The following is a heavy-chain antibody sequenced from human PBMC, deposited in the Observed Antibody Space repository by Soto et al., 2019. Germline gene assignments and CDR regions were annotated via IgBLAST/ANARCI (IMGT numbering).Heavy chain of an antibody. CDR2: INHSGST. CDR3: ARPLICSGGSCYFDAFDI. V-gene: IGHV4-34*01. D-gene: IGHD2-15*01. J-gene: IGHJ3*02. CDR1: GGSFSGYY. Sequence: SETLSLTCAVYGGSFSGYYWSWIRQPPGKGLEWIGEINHSGSTNYNPSLKSRVTISVDTSKNQFSLKLSSVTAADTAVYYCARPLICSGGSCYFDAFDIWGQGTMVTVSS.